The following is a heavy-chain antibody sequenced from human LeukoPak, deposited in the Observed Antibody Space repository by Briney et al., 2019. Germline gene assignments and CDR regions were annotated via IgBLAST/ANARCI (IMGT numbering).Heavy chain of an antibody. CDR2: IYASGST. J-gene: IGHJ3*02. V-gene: IGHV4-61*02. D-gene: IGHD3-3*01. CDR1: GGSISRSSYY. CDR3: AREARVWSSFDI. Sequence: SETLSLTCTVSGGSISRSSYYWSWIRQPAGKGLEWIGRIYASGSTNYNPSLKSGVTISVDTSKNQFSLKLSSVTAADTAVYYCAREARVWSSFDIWGQGTMVTVSS.